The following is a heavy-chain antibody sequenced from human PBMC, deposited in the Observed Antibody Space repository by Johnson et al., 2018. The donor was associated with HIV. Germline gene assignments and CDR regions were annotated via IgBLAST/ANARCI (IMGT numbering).Heavy chain of an antibody. Sequence: QLVESGGGVVQPGRSLRLSCAASGFTFSTYGMHWVRQAPGKGLEWVAVMWYDGSNKYYADSVKGRFTISRDNSKNTLYLQMNSLRAEDTAVYYCANFYTDNTLGLFGAFDIWGQGTMVTVSS. D-gene: IGHD1-1*01. CDR2: MWYDGSNK. J-gene: IGHJ3*02. CDR3: ANFYTDNTLGLFGAFDI. CDR1: GFTFSTYG. V-gene: IGHV3-33*06.